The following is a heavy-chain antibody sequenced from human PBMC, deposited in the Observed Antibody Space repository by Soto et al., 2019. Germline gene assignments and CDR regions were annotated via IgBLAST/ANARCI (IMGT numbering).Heavy chain of an antibody. CDR3: ARDYYDSGSYFSAFDM. V-gene: IGHV4-59*01. CDR1: GDSIRTYY. Sequence: SETLSLTCTVSGDSIRTYYWSWIRQPPGKPLELIVFFFYVGSLNYTPSLKSRVTFSLDMSRNQFSLRLSSVTVADTAVYYCARDYYDSGSYFSAFDMWGQGTMVTVSS. CDR2: FFYVGSL. J-gene: IGHJ3*02. D-gene: IGHD3-10*01.